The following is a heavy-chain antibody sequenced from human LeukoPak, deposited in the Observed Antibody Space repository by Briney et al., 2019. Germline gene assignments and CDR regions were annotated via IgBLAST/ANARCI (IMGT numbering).Heavy chain of an antibody. V-gene: IGHV3-30*02. Sequence: GGSLRLSCAASGFTFSSYGMHWVRQAPGKGLEWVAFIRYDGSNKYYADSVKGRFTISRDNSKNTLYLQMNSLRAEDTAVYYCARDLTIFGVVITSRYAFDIWGQGTMVTVSS. CDR2: IRYDGSNK. CDR3: ARDLTIFGVVITSRYAFDI. J-gene: IGHJ3*02. CDR1: GFTFSSYG. D-gene: IGHD3-3*01.